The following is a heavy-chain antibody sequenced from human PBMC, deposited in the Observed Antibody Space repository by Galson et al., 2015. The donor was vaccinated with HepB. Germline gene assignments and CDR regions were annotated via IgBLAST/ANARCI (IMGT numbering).Heavy chain of an antibody. CDR3: AKDQGDAYVNYCYYHGMDL. D-gene: IGHD3-16*01. CDR2: IYIGGET. CDR1: GFTVNNNY. V-gene: IGHV3-66*02. Sequence: SLRLSCAASGFTVNNNYMSWVRQAPGKGLEWVSVIYIGGETYYADSVKGRFTISRDNSKNTLYLQMNSLRPEDTAVYYCAKDQGDAYVNYCYYHGMDLWGQGTTVTVSS. J-gene: IGHJ6*02.